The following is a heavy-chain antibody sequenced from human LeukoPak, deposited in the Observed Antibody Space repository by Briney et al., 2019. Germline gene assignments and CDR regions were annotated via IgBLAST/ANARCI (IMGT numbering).Heavy chain of an antibody. CDR2: INHSGST. J-gene: IGHJ6*03. CDR3: ARGDPKTVVQGVLGIKYYYYYMDV. CDR1: GGSFSDYY. Sequence: PSETLSLTCAFSGGSFSDYYWSWIRQPPGKGLEWIGEINHSGSTNYNPSLKSRVTISVDTSKNQFSLKLSPVTAADTAVFYCARGDPKTVVQGVLGIKYYYYYMDVWAKGTTVTVSS. D-gene: IGHD3-10*01. V-gene: IGHV4-34*01.